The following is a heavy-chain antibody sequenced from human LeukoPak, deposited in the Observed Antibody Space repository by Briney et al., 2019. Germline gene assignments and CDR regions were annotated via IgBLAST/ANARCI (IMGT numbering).Heavy chain of an antibody. V-gene: IGHV3-7*01. CDR1: GFTFSSYW. CDR2: IKQDGSEK. Sequence: GESLQISCAASGFTFSSYWMSWVRQAPGKGLEWVANIKQDGSEKYYVDSVKGRFTISRDNAKNSLYLQMNSLRAEDTAVYYCARDPRGSFDYWGQGTLVTVSS. J-gene: IGHJ4*02. D-gene: IGHD1-26*01. CDR3: ARDPRGSFDY.